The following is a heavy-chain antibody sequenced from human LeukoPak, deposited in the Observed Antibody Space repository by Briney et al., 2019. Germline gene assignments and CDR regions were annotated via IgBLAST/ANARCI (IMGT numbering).Heavy chain of an antibody. CDR3: AKRGVVIRVFLVGFHKEASYLDS. CDR2: ISGSGGNT. J-gene: IGHJ4*02. D-gene: IGHD3-10*01. V-gene: IGHV3-23*01. CDR1: GITLSNYG. Sequence: PGGSLRLSCAVSGITLSNYGMSWVRQVPGKGLEWVSGISGSGGNTYYADSVKGRFTISRDNSKNTLYLQMNSLRAEDTAVYFCAKRGVVIRVFLVGFHKEASYLDSWGQGALVTVSS.